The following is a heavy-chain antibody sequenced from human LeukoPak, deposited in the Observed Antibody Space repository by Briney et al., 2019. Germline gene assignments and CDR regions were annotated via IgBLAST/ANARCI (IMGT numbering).Heavy chain of an antibody. D-gene: IGHD1-14*01. Sequence: ASVKVSCKVSGYTLTELSMHWVRQAPGKGLEWMGGFDPEDGETIYAQKFQGRVTITRNTSISTAYMELSSLRSEDTAVYYCARGAGGTQLGYYYYYMDVWGKGTTVTVSS. CDR2: FDPEDGET. J-gene: IGHJ6*03. CDR3: ARGAGGTQLGYYYYYMDV. V-gene: IGHV1-24*01. CDR1: GYTLTELS.